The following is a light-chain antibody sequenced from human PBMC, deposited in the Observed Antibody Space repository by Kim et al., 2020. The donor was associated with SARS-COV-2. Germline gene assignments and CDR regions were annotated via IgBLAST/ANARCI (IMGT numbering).Light chain of an antibody. CDR3: QQYGNSPYT. Sequence: SPGERATLSCRASQSVSSNYLAWYQQKPGQAPRLLIYGASGRATGIPDRFSGSGSGTDFSLTISGLEPEDFVVYYCQQYGNSPYTFGQGTKLEI. V-gene: IGKV3-20*01. CDR2: GAS. J-gene: IGKJ2*01. CDR1: QSVSSNY.